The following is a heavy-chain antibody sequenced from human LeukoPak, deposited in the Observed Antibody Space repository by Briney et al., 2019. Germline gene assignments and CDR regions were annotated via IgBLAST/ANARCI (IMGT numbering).Heavy chain of an antibody. CDR3: ARRVPYYFDY. CDR2: IYYSGST. J-gene: IGHJ4*02. V-gene: IGHV4-39*01. CDR1: VGSISSSSYY. D-gene: IGHD4/OR15-4a*01. Sequence: SETLSLTCTVSVGSISSSSYYWGWIRQPPGKGLEWIGSIYYSGSTYYNPSLKSRVTISVDTSKNQFSLKLSSVTAADTAVYYCARRVPYYFDYWGQGTLVTVSS.